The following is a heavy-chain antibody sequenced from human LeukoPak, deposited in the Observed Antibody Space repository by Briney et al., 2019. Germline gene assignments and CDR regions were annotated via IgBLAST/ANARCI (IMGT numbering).Heavy chain of an antibody. Sequence: PGGSLRLSCAASGFTFSNYNMHWVRQAPGKGLEWVAFIRYDGSDKYYADSVKGRFTTSRDNSKNTLFLQMNSLRVEDTAVYYCARRQQLAYYYYYMDVWGKGTTVTISS. J-gene: IGHJ6*03. V-gene: IGHV3-30*02. CDR2: IRYDGSDK. CDR1: GFTFSNYN. D-gene: IGHD6-13*01. CDR3: ARRQQLAYYYYYMDV.